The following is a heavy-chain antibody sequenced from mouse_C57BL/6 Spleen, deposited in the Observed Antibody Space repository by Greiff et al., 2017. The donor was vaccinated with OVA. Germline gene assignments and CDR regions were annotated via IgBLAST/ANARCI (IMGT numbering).Heavy chain of an antibody. CDR2: ISSGGSYT. CDR3: ASLSTKDYFDY. CDR1: GFTFSSYG. V-gene: IGHV5-6*01. J-gene: IGHJ2*01. Sequence: DVHLVESGGDLVKPGGSLKLSCAASGFTFSSYGMSWVRQTPDKRLEWVANISSGGSYTYYPDSVKGPFTISTDNAKNTLYLQMISLKSEDTAMYYCASLSTKDYFDYWGQGTTLTVSS. D-gene: IGHD2-1*01.